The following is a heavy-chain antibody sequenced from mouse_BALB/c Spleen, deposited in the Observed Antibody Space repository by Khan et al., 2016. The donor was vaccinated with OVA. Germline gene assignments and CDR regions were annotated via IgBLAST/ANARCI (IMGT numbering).Heavy chain of an antibody. V-gene: IGHV1S56*01. CDR3: AREGLRGVGLDY. CDR2: IYPGDGST. D-gene: IGHD2-4*01. CDR1: GYTFTAYD. J-gene: IGHJ4*01. Sequence: QVRLQQSGPELVKPGALVKISCKASGYTFTAYDINWVKQRPGQGLEWIGWIYPGDGSTKYSENVKGKATLTADTSSNTAYMQFSSLTSEKSAVYFCAREGLRGVGLDYWGQGTSVSVSS.